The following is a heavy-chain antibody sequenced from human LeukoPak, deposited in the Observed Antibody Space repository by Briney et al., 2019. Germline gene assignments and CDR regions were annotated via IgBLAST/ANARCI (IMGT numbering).Heavy chain of an antibody. J-gene: IGHJ6*03. Sequence: SETLSLTCTVSGGSISSYYWSWIRQPAGKGLEWIGRIYTSGSTNYNPSLKSRVTISVDTSKNQFSLKLSSVTAADTAVYYCARDTIDAAPYYYYYMDVWGKGTTVTISS. CDR2: IYTSGST. D-gene: IGHD6-13*01. V-gene: IGHV4-4*07. CDR1: GGSISSYY. CDR3: ARDTIDAAPYYYYYMDV.